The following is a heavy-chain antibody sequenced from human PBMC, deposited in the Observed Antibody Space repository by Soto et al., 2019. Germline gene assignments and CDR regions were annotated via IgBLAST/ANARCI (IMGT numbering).Heavy chain of an antibody. D-gene: IGHD1-26*01. Sequence: QVQLVQSGAEVKKPGASVKVSCKASGYTFTSYGISWVRQAPGQGLEWMGWISAYNGNTNYAQKLQGRVTMTTDTXXXXXXXXXXXXXXXXXXVXXXXXXXXLELGDYWGQGTLVTVSS. CDR1: GYTFTSYG. CDR2: ISAYNGNT. J-gene: IGHJ4*02. V-gene: IGHV1-18*01. CDR3: XXXXXLELGDY.